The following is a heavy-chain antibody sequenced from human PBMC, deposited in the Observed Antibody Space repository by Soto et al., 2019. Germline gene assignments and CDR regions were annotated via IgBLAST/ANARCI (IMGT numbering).Heavy chain of an antibody. CDR1: GFTFSSYS. J-gene: IGHJ4*02. V-gene: IGHV3-48*01. CDR2: ISSSSTTV. CDR3: ARGGY. Sequence: ESGGGLVQPGGSLRLSCAVSGFTFSSYSMNWVRRAPGKGLEWVSYISSSSTTVYYADSVKGRFTISRDNAKNSLYLQMNSLRVEDTAVYYCARGGYWGQGTLVTVSS. D-gene: IGHD3-10*01.